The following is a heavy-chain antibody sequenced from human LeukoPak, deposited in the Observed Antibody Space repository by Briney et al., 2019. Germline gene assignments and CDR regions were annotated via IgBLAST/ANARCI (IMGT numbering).Heavy chain of an antibody. V-gene: IGHV4-39*07. Sequence: PSETLSLTCTVSGGSISSTTYYWGWIRQPPGKGLEWIGNIYFSGSTYYNPSLKSRVTISVDTSKNQFSLKVSSVTDADTAVYYCARDGMWFGEFRFDYWGQGTLVTVSS. J-gene: IGHJ4*02. D-gene: IGHD3-10*01. CDR2: IYFSGST. CDR3: ARDGMWFGEFRFDY. CDR1: GGSISSTTYY.